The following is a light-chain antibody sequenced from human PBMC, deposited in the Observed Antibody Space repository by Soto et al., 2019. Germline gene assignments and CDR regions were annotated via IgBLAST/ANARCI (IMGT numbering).Light chain of an antibody. CDR2: DVS. CDR3: CSYAGSYTFNVV. Sequence: QSALTQPRSVSGSPGQSVTISCTGTSSDVGGYNYVSWYQQHPGKAPKLMIYDVSKRPSGVPDRFSGSKSGNTASLTISGLQAEDDDDYYCCSYAGSYTFNVVFGGGTKLTVL. V-gene: IGLV2-11*01. J-gene: IGLJ2*01. CDR1: SSDVGGYNY.